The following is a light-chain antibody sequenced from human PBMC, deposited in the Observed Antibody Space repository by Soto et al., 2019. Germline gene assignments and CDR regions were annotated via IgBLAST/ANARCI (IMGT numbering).Light chain of an antibody. CDR3: QKYDSAPFT. V-gene: IGKV1-27*01. CDR2: AAS. J-gene: IGKJ3*01. Sequence: DIQMTQSPSSLSASVGDRLTITCRASQGISNFLVWYQQKPGKVPKVLIYAASTLQSGVPSRFSGSGSGTDFTHTISSLQPEDVATYYCQKYDSAPFTFGPGTKVDIK. CDR1: QGISNF.